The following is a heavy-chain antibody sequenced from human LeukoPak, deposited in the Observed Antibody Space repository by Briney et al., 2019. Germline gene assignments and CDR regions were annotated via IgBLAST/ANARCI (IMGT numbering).Heavy chain of an antibody. Sequence: VGSLRLSSAASGFTFSGYWMSWVRQAPGKGLEWVANIKQDGSEKYYVDSVKGRFTISRDNAKNSLYLQMNSLRAEDTAVYYCVRGPRYFDYWGQGTLVTVSS. CDR3: VRGPRYFDY. CDR2: IKQDGSEK. J-gene: IGHJ4*02. CDR1: GFTFSGYW. V-gene: IGHV3-7*01.